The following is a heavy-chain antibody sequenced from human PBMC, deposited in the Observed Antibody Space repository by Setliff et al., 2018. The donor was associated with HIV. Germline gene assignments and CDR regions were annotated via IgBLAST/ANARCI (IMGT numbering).Heavy chain of an antibody. CDR3: ARDDHYYDMGSILSDWFFDL. CDR1: GYTFTSYG. Sequence: ASVKVSCKASGYTFTSYGISWVRQAPGQGLEWVGWISAYNGNTNYAQKFQDRVTITADESKDTVEMELSSLTSEDTAVYYCARDDHYYDMGSILSDWFFDLWDRGTLVTVSS. D-gene: IGHD3-22*01. CDR2: ISAYNGNT. J-gene: IGHJ2*01. V-gene: IGHV1-18*01.